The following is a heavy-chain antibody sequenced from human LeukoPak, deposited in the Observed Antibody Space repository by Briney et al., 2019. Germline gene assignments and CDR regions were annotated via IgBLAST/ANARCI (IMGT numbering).Heavy chain of an antibody. V-gene: IGHV1-69*04. CDR3: ARGANTNPFDP. D-gene: IGHD3-16*01. CDR1: GGTFSSYA. J-gene: IGHJ5*02. Sequence: GASVKVSCKASGGTFSSYAISWVRQAPGQGLEWMGRIIPILGIANYAQKFQGRVTITADKSTSTAYMELSSLRSEDTAVYYCARGANTNPFDPWGQGTLVTVSS. CDR2: IIPILGIA.